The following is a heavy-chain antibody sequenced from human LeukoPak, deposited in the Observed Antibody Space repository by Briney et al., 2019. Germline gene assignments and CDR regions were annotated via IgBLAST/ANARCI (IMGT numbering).Heavy chain of an antibody. Sequence: TGESLKISCKGSGYIFTSYWIGWVRQMPGKGLEWMGIIYPGDSDTRYSPSFQGQVTISADKSISTAYLQWSSLKASDTAMYYCARHRFRIAAAGTMDYWGQGTLVTVSS. CDR2: IYPGDSDT. CDR3: ARHRFRIAAAGTMDY. CDR1: GYIFTSYW. V-gene: IGHV5-51*01. J-gene: IGHJ4*02. D-gene: IGHD6-13*01.